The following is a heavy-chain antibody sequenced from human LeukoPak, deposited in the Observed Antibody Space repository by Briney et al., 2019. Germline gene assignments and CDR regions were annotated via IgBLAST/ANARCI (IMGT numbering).Heavy chain of an antibody. V-gene: IGHV1-69*13. D-gene: IGHD3-22*01. CDR3: ARDPSYHDSTRRYFDY. CDR2: IIPIFGTA. Sequence: GASVKVSCKASGGTFSSYTISWVRQAPGQGLEWMGGIIPIFGTANYAQKFQGRVTITADESTSTAYMELSSLRSEDTAVYYCARDPSYHDSTRRYFDYWGQGTLVTVSS. CDR1: GGTFSSYT. J-gene: IGHJ4*02.